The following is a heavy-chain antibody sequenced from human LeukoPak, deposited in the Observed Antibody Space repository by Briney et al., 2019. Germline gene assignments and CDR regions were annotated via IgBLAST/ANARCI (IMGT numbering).Heavy chain of an antibody. D-gene: IGHD2-21*02. CDR3: AKDWAPYCGGDCYFNY. Sequence: GGSLRLSCAASGFIFNNYGMHLVRQAPGKGLEWVAVISYDGSNKNYADSVKGRFTISRDSSKNTVYLQMNSLRVEDTAVYYCAKDWAPYCGGDCYFNYWGQGTLVIVSS. CDR1: GFIFNNYG. V-gene: IGHV3-30*18. CDR2: ISYDGSNK. J-gene: IGHJ4*02.